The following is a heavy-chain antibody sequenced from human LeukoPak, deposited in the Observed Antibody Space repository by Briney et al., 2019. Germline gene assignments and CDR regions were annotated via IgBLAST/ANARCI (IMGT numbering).Heavy chain of an antibody. CDR2: ISAYNGNT. V-gene: IGHV1-18*01. CDR1: GYTFTSYG. D-gene: IGHD2-2*02. CDR3: AREWGYCSSTSCYTSFDY. Sequence: ASVKVSCKASGYTFTSYGISWVRQAPEQGLEWMGWISAYNGNTNYAQKLQGRVTMTTDTSTSTAYMELRSLRSDDTAVYYCAREWGYCSSTSCYTSFDYWGQGTLVTVSS. J-gene: IGHJ4*02.